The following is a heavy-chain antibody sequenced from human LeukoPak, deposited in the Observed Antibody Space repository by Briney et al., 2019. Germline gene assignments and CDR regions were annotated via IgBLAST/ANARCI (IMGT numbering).Heavy chain of an antibody. Sequence: ASVKVSCKASGYTFTSYGISWVRQAPGQGLEWMGWISAYNGNTKYAQKLQGRVTMTTDTSTSAAYMELRSLRSDDTAVYYCARGQYQLLRRDPAKYYFDYWGQGTLVTVSS. D-gene: IGHD2-2*01. J-gene: IGHJ4*02. CDR2: ISAYNGNT. V-gene: IGHV1-18*04. CDR1: GYTFTSYG. CDR3: ARGQYQLLRRDPAKYYFDY.